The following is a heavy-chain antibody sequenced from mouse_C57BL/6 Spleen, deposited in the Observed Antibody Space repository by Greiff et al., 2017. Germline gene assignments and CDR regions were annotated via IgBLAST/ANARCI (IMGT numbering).Heavy chain of an antibody. J-gene: IGHJ4*01. D-gene: IGHD1-1*01. CDR3: ARDRTTVGYAMDD. CDR2: INYDGSST. CDR1: GFTFSDYY. V-gene: IGHV5-16*01. Sequence: EVQVVESEGGLVQPGSSMKLSCTASGFTFSDYYMAWVRQVPEKGLEWVANINYDGSSTYYLDSLKSRFIISRDNAKNIQYLQMSSLKSEDTATYCWARDRTTVGYAMDDWGQGTSVTVSS.